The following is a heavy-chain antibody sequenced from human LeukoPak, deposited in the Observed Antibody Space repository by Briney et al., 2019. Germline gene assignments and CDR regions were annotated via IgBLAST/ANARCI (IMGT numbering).Heavy chain of an antibody. Sequence: SQTLSLTCTVSGGSISSGDYYWSWTRQPPGKGLEWIGYIYYSGSTYYNPSLKSRVTISVDTSKNQFSLKLSSVTAADTAVYYCARATWVRYFDLWGRGTLVTVSS. V-gene: IGHV4-30-4*08. D-gene: IGHD7-27*01. J-gene: IGHJ2*01. CDR3: ARATWVRYFDL. CDR2: IYYSGST. CDR1: GGSISSGDYY.